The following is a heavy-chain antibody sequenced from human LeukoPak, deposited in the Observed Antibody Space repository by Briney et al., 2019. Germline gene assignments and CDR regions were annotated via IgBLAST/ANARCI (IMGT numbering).Heavy chain of an antibody. CDR3: ARGRRDIVVVVAAHFDY. Sequence: GRSLRLSCAASGFTFDDYAMHWVRQAPGKGLEWVSGISWNSGSIGYADSVKGRFTISRDNAKNSLYLQMNGLRAEDTALYYCARGRRDIVVVVAAHFDYWGQGTLVTVSS. J-gene: IGHJ4*02. CDR1: GFTFDDYA. D-gene: IGHD2-15*01. V-gene: IGHV3-9*01. CDR2: ISWNSGSI.